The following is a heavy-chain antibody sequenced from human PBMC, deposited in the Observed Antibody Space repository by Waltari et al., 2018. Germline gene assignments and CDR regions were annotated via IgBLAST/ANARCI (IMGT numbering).Heavy chain of an antibody. V-gene: IGHV1-69*12. J-gene: IGHJ3*01. CDR2: IIPIYGRP. CDR1: GGTFGSYS. CDR3: ARRNLGFAFDV. Sequence: QVHLVQSGAEMKKPGSSVKVSCKASGGTFGSYSVAWVRQAAGQGLEWLGGIIPIYGRPQYDPNFQGRGTLTADASTTTVFLEMSGLRSEDTAIYFCARRNLGFAFDVWGQGTLVIVSS. D-gene: IGHD1-26*01.